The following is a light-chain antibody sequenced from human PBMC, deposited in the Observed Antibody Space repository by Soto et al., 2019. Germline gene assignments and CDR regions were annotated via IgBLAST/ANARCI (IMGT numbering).Light chain of an antibody. CDR1: QSISSW. CDR2: KAS. Sequence: DIQMTQSPSTLSASVGDRVTITCRASQSISSWLAWYQQKTGKAPKLLIYKASSLESGVPSRFSGSGSGTEFTLPIISLQPDDVATYYCQQYNSYSPYTFGQGTKLEIK. CDR3: QQYNSYSPYT. V-gene: IGKV1-5*03. J-gene: IGKJ2*01.